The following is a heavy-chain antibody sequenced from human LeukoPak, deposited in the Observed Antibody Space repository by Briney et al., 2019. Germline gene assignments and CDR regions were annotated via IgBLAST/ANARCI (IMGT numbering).Heavy chain of an antibody. Sequence: ASVKVSCKASGGTFSSYAISWVRQAPGQGLEWMGGIIPIFGTANYAQKFQGRVTITADESTSTAYMELSSLRSEDTAVYYCARVNPPHYDSSGYYYVAWFDPWGQGTLVTVSS. V-gene: IGHV1-69*13. J-gene: IGHJ5*02. D-gene: IGHD3-22*01. CDR1: GGTFSSYA. CDR3: ARVNPPHYDSSGYYYVAWFDP. CDR2: IIPIFGTA.